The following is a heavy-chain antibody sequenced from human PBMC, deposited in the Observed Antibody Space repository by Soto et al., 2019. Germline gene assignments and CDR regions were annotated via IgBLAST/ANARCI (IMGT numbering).Heavy chain of an antibody. CDR3: ARDRIVVRYYYYGMDV. V-gene: IGHV3-48*01. CDR2: ISSSSSTI. Sequence: EVQLVESGGGLVQPGGSLRLSCAASGFTFSSYSMNWVRQAPGKGLEWVSYISSSSSTIYYADSVKGRFTISRDNAKNSLYLQMNSLRAEDTAVYYCARDRIVVRYYYYGMDVWGQGTTVTVSS. J-gene: IGHJ6*02. CDR1: GFTFSSYS. D-gene: IGHD2-15*01.